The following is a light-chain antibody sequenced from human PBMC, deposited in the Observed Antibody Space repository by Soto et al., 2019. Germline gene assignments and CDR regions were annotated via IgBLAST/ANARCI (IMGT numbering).Light chain of an antibody. CDR3: QQYGSAPRT. Sequence: EIVLTQSPGTLSLSPGERATLSCRASQSVSNTNLAWYQQKPGQAPRLLIYGASSMATGIPDRFSGSGSGPDFTLTISRLEPEDFAVYYCQQYGSAPRTFGQGTKVDIK. CDR2: GAS. V-gene: IGKV3-20*01. CDR1: QSVSNTN. J-gene: IGKJ1*01.